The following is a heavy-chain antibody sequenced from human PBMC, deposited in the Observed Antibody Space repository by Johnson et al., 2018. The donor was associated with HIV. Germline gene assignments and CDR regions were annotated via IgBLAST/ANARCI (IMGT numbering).Heavy chain of an antibody. CDR3: ARATNPRMATITDDAFDI. Sequence: QVQLVESGGGVVQPGRSLRLSCVASGFRFSNYGIHWVRQAPGKGLEWVAVISYDGTNKYYAESVKGRFTISRDNSKNTLYLQMNSLRAEDTAVYYCARATNPRMATITDDAFDIWGQGTMVTVSS. CDR2: ISYDGTNK. CDR1: GFRFSNYG. V-gene: IGHV3-30*19. D-gene: IGHD5-24*01. J-gene: IGHJ3*02.